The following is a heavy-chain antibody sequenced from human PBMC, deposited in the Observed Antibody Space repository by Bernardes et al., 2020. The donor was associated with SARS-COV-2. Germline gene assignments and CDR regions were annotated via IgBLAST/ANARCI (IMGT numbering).Heavy chain of an antibody. CDR1: GLTFSSYS. V-gene: IGHV3-48*02. J-gene: IGHJ4*02. Sequence: GGSLRLSCAASGLTFSSYSMNWVRRAPGMGLEWVSYISSSSLTLYYADSVKGRFTISRDNAKNSLYLQMNSLRDEDTAVYYCARGYYFDHWGQGTLVTVSS. CDR2: ISSSSLTL. CDR3: ARGYYFDH.